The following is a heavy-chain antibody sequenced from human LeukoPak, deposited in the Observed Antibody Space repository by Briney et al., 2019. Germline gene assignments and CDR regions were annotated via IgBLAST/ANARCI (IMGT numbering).Heavy chain of an antibody. CDR1: GGSISSGDYY. D-gene: IGHD1-14*01. Sequence: PSETLSLTCTVSGGSISSGDYYWSWIRQPPGKGLEWIGYVYYSGSTYYNPSLKSRVTISVDTSKNQFSLKLSSVTAADTAVYYCARGPAFAGMTYRYFDYWGQGTLVTVSS. CDR2: VYYSGST. V-gene: IGHV4-30-4*01. J-gene: IGHJ4*02. CDR3: ARGPAFAGMTYRYFDY.